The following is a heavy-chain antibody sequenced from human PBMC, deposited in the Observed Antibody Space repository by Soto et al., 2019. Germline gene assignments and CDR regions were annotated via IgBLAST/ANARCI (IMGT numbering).Heavy chain of an antibody. CDR1: GASITTYY. CDR3: ARGDGMITFGGVIVHPFYY. CDR2: VYHTGST. Sequence: PSETLSLTCDVSGASITTYYWSWIRQAPGKGLEWIGNVYHTGSTDYNSSLKSRVTISVDTSKNQFSLKLSSVTAADTAVYYCARGDGMITFGGVIVHPFYYWGQGTLVTVSS. V-gene: IGHV4-59*01. D-gene: IGHD3-16*02. J-gene: IGHJ4*02.